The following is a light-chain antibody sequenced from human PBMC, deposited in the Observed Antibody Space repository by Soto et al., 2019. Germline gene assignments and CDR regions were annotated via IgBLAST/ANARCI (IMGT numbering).Light chain of an antibody. CDR3: QQYNNLWT. V-gene: IGKV3-15*01. Sequence: EIVMTQSPATLSVSPWERATLSCRASQSLSSNLAWYQQKPGQAPRLLIYGASTRATGVPARFSGSGSGTEFTFTISSLQSEDFAVYYSQQYNNLWTFGQGTKVEI. CDR2: GAS. CDR1: QSLSSN. J-gene: IGKJ1*01.